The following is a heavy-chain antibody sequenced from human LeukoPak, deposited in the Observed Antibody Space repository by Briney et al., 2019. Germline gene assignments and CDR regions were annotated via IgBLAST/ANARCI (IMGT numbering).Heavy chain of an antibody. J-gene: IGHJ4*02. Sequence: GRSLRLSCAASGFTFSNFGMHWVRQAPGKGLEWVAVISYDGSNKYYADSVKGRFTISRDNSKNTLYLQMNSLRAEDTAVYYCAREGEPVDNWNYFDYWGQGTLVTVSS. CDR2: ISYDGSNK. CDR1: GFTFSNFG. CDR3: AREGEPVDNWNYFDY. V-gene: IGHV3-30*03. D-gene: IGHD1-20*01.